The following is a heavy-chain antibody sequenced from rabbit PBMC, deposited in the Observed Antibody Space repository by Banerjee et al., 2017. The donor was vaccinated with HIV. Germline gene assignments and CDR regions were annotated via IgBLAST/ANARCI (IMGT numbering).Heavy chain of an antibody. CDR2: INTSSGNA. J-gene: IGHJ4*01. D-gene: IGHD4-1*01. Sequence: KASGFSFTNKYVMCWVRQAPGKGLEWIACINTSSGNAVYASWAKGRFTISKTSSTTVTLQMTSLTAADTATYLCARDVAGAIGWNFNLWGQGTLVTVS. CDR3: ARDVAGAIGWNFNL. V-gene: IGHV1S40*01. CDR1: GFSFTNKYV.